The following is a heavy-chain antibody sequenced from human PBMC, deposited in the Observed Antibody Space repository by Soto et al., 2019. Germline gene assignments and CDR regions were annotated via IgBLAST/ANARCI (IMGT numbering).Heavy chain of an antibody. Sequence: QLVESGGGLVQPGGSLRLSCAASGFTFSDYPMNWVRQAPGKGLEWVSSIRTISSAIYFADSVRGRFTNSRNNARNALHPQMTSLRDEDTAGYNSASETPSFDTCGQGTLVTVSS. V-gene: IGHV3-48*02. CDR2: IRTISSAI. CDR3: ASETPSFDT. J-gene: IGHJ4*02. CDR1: GFTFSDYP. D-gene: IGHD2-15*01.